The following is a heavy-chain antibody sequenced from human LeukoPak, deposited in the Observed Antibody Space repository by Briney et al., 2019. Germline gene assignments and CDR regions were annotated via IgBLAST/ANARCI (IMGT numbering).Heavy chain of an antibody. Sequence: PGGSLRLSCAASGFTFSDYAMTWVRQAPGKGLEWVSGLTASGGSTYYADSVKGRFTISRDNFKNTLYLQMNSLRAEDTAVYYCAKAVRSMVTGGGYFDSWGQGTLVTVSS. CDR1: GFTFSDYA. V-gene: IGHV3-23*01. D-gene: IGHD3-10*01. J-gene: IGHJ4*02. CDR2: LTASGGST. CDR3: AKAVRSMVTGGGYFDS.